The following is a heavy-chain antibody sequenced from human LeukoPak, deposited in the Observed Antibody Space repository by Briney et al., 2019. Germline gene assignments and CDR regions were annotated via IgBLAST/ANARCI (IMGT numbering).Heavy chain of an antibody. CDR2: ISGSGGST. J-gene: IGHJ4*02. D-gene: IGHD3-22*01. CDR1: GFTFSSYA. V-gene: IGHV3-23*01. Sequence: GGSLRLSCAASGFTFSSYAMSWVRQAPGKGLEWVSAISGSGGSTYYADSVKGRFTISRDNSKNTLYLQMNSLRAEDTAVYYCARERTPEKYYYDSSGYSIDYWGQGTLVTVSS. CDR3: ARERTPEKYYYDSSGYSIDY.